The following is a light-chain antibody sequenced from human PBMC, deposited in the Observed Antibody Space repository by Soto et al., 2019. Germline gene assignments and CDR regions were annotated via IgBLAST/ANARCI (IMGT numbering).Light chain of an antibody. V-gene: IGLV1-47*01. CDR2: RNN. CDR3: AAWDDSLSGSGV. CDR1: SSNIGSNY. J-gene: IGLJ1*01. Sequence: QSVLTQPPSASGTPGQRVTISCSGSSSNIGSNYVYWYQQLPGTAPKLLIYRNNQRPSGVPDRFSGSKSGTSASLAISGLRSEDEADYYWAAWDDSLSGSGVLGTGTKLTVL.